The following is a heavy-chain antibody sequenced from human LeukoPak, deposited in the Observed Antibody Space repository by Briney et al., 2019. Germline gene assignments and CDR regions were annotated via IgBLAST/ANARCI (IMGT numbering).Heavy chain of an antibody. V-gene: IGHV4-34*01. CDR1: GGSFSGYY. CDR2: INHSGST. Sequence: SETLSLTCAVYGGSFSGYYWSWIRQPPGKGLEWIGEINHSGSTNYNPSLKSRVTISVDTSKNQFSLKLSSVTAADTAVYYCARGLPLVATIQGARGSFDYWGQGTLVTVSS. D-gene: IGHD5-12*01. CDR3: ARGLPLVATIQGARGSFDY. J-gene: IGHJ4*02.